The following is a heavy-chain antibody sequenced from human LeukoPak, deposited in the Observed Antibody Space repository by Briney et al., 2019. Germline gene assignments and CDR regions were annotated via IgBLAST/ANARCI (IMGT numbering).Heavy chain of an antibody. J-gene: IGHJ4*02. Sequence: GGSLRLSCAASGFTFSSYSMNWVRQAPGKGLEWVSSISSSSIYIYYADSLKGRFTISRDNVRKSLYLQMNSLRAEDTAVYYCARGPGVTTFDYWGQGTLVTVSS. D-gene: IGHD4-17*01. CDR1: GFTFSSYS. CDR3: ARGPGVTTFDY. CDR2: ISSSSIYI. V-gene: IGHV3-21*01.